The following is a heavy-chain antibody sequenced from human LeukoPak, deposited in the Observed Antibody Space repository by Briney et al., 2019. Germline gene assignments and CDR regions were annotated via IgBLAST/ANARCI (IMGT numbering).Heavy chain of an antibody. CDR2: TNPSRGNT. CDR3: ARFSPYCANGVCHPGGDYMDV. Sequence: GASVKVSCKASGYTFTSYFLHWVRQAPGQGLEWMGITNPSRGNTNYAQKFQGRVTMTRDTSTSTVYMELSSLTSEDTAVYFCARFSPYCANGVCHPGGDYMDVWGKGTTVTVSS. J-gene: IGHJ6*03. V-gene: IGHV1-46*01. CDR1: GYTFTSYF. D-gene: IGHD2-8*01.